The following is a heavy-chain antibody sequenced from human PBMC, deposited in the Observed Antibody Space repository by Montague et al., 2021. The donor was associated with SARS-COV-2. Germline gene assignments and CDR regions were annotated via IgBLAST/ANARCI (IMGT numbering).Heavy chain of an antibody. CDR1: GDSVNSGDYY. V-gene: IGHV4-31*03. D-gene: IGHD3-10*01. CDR3: TRETSNYEGSGGYYYAMDV. Sequence: TLSLTCTVSGDSVNSGDYYWSWIRQRPGKGLEWIGYIYYTGDTDYNPSLKSRVTISIDTSNNQFSLKLTSVTAADTAVYYCTRETSNYEGSGGYYYAMDVWGQGATVTVSS. J-gene: IGHJ6*02. CDR2: IYYTGDT.